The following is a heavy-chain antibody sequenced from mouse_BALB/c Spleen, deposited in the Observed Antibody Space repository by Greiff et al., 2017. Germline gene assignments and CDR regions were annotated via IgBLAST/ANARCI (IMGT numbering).Heavy chain of an antibody. CDR1: GYTFSSYW. D-gene: IGHD1-1*01. J-gene: IGHJ3*01. Sequence: QVQLKQSGAELMKPGASVKISCKATGYTFSSYWIEWVKQRPGHGLEWIGEILPGSGSTNYNEKFKGKATFTADTSSNTAYMQLSSLTSEDSAVYYCARWYGSSYDWCAYWGQGTLVTVSA. CDR2: ILPGSGST. V-gene: IGHV1-9*01. CDR3: ARWYGSSYDWCAY.